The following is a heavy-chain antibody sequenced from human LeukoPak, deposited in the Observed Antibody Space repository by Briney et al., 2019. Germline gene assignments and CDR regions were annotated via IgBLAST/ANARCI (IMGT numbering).Heavy chain of an antibody. CDR2: IKTDGSST. Sequence: GGSLRLSCAASGFTFSSHWMHWVRQAPGKGLVWVSHIKTDGSSTSYADSVKGRFTISRDNAKNPLHLQMNSLRAEDTAVYYCARARSGSSYDAFDIWGQGTMVTVSS. D-gene: IGHD1-26*01. CDR3: ARARSGSSYDAFDI. V-gene: IGHV3-74*01. CDR1: GFTFSSHW. J-gene: IGHJ3*02.